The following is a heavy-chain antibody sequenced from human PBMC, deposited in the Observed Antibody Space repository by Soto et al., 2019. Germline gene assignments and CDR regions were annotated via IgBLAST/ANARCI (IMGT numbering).Heavy chain of an antibody. J-gene: IGHJ2*01. CDR1: GFTFSSYA. D-gene: IGHD5-18*01. V-gene: IGHV3-30-3*01. Sequence: QVQVVESGGGVVQPGRSLRLSCAASGFTFSSYAMHWVRQAPGKGLEWVAVISYDGSNKYYADSVKGRFTISRDNSKNTLYLQMNSLSAEDTAVYYCARDPLWGTAMVLWYFDLWGRGTLVTVSS. CDR2: ISYDGSNK. CDR3: ARDPLWGTAMVLWYFDL.